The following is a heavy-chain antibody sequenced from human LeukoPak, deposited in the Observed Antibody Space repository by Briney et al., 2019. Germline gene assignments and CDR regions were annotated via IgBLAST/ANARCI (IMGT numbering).Heavy chain of an antibody. V-gene: IGHV3-43*02. CDR1: GFAFDDYA. CDR2: MRGDGSTT. CDR3: AKGRGYSGNAADS. Sequence: PGGSLTLSCAASGFAFDDYAVHWVRQAPGKGLEWVSLMRGDGSTTYYADSVKGRFTISRDNSKNSLYLQMKRLRIEDTALYYCAKGRGYSGNAADSWGQGALVTVSS. D-gene: IGHD5-12*01. J-gene: IGHJ5*01.